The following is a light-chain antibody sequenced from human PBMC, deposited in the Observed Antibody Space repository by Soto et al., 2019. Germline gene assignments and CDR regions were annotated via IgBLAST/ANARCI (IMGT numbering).Light chain of an antibody. V-gene: IGLV2-14*01. CDR3: SSYTSSSTQV. CDR2: EVS. Sequence: QSVLTQPASVSGSPGQSITISCTGTSSDVGGYNYASWYQQHPGKAPKLMIYEVSNRPSGVSNRFSGSKSGNTASLTISGLQAEDEADYYCSSYTSSSTQVFGTGTKVTV. CDR1: SSDVGGYNY. J-gene: IGLJ1*01.